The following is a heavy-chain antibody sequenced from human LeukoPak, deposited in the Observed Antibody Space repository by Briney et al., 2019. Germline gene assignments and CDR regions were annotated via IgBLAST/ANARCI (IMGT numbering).Heavy chain of an antibody. CDR1: GFTFSNAW. V-gene: IGHV3-15*01. Sequence: GGSLRLSCAASGFTFSNAWMSWVRQAPGRGLEWVGRIKSKTDGGTTDYAAPVKGRFTISRDDSKNTLYLQMNSLKTEDTAVYCCTRGDYDILTGSRIDAFDIWGQGTMVTVSS. D-gene: IGHD3-9*01. CDR3: TRGDYDILTGSRIDAFDI. J-gene: IGHJ3*02. CDR2: IKSKTDGGTT.